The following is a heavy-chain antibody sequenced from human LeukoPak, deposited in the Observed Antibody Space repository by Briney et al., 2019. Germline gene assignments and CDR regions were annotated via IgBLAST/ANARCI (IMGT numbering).Heavy chain of an antibody. D-gene: IGHD5-18*01. V-gene: IGHV3-23*01. CDR2: ISGSGGST. Sequence: GGSLRLSCAASGFTFSSYAMSWVRQAPGKGLEWVSAISGSGGSTYYADSVKGRFTISRDNSKNPLYLQMNSLRADDTALYYCAKDRYSYGSDYWGQGTLVTVSS. J-gene: IGHJ4*02. CDR1: GFTFSSYA. CDR3: AKDRYSYGSDY.